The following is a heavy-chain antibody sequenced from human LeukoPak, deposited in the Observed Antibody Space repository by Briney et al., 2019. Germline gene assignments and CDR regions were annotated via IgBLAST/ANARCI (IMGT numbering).Heavy chain of an antibody. CDR1: RFTFSSYV. D-gene: IGHD3/OR15-3a*01. CDR2: IWYDGDNK. Sequence: PGRSLRLSCAASRFTFSSYVMHWVRQAPGKGLEWVALIWYDGDNKYYSDSVKGRFTISRDNSKNTLYLQMNSPRAEDTAVYYCAKVGWTKTPHSHDAFDIWGQGTMVTVSS. J-gene: IGHJ3*02. CDR3: AKVGWTKTPHSHDAFDI. V-gene: IGHV3-33*06.